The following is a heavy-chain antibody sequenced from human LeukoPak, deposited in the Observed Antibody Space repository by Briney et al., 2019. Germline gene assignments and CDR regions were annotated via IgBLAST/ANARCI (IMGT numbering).Heavy chain of an antibody. V-gene: IGHV3-48*01. Sequence: PGGSLRLSCAASGFIFSNYNMNWVRQAPGKGLECLAYISGGGSGIYYADSVKGRFTLSRDNAKNSIYLQMNSLSAEDTAVYYCARDPVFSDSSGYYFDYWGQGTLVTVSS. CDR3: ARDPVFSDSSGYYFDY. CDR1: GFIFSNYN. J-gene: IGHJ4*02. CDR2: ISGGGSGI. D-gene: IGHD3-22*01.